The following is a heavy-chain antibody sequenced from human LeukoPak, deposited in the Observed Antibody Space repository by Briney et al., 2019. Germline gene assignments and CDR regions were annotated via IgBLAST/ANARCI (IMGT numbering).Heavy chain of an antibody. D-gene: IGHD3-10*01. V-gene: IGHV1-69*13. CDR3: ARVDTGSYPFDY. CDR1: GGTFSSYA. Sequence: SVKVSCKASGGTFSSYAISWVRQAPGQGLEWMGGIIPIFGTANYAQKFQGRVTITADESTSTAYMELSSLRSEDTAVYYCARVDTGSYPFDYWGQGTLVTVSS. CDR2: IIPIFGTA. J-gene: IGHJ4*02.